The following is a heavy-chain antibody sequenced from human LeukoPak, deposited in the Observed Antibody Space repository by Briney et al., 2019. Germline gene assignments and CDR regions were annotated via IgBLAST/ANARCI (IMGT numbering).Heavy chain of an antibody. CDR2: IGKDGTGN. V-gene: IGHV3-7*01. D-gene: IGHD2/OR15-2a*01. CDR3: ARDLDFYATDH. Sequence: GGSLRLSCAASGFSLSRYWMSWVRQAPGKGLEWVANIGKDGTGNKYVDSVKGRFIISRDNAKNSVYLEMNSLRADDTAVYYCARDLDFYATDHWGQGTLVTVSS. CDR1: GFSLSRYW. J-gene: IGHJ5*02.